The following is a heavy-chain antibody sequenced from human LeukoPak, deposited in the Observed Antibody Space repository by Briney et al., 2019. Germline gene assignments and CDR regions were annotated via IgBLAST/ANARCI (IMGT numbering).Heavy chain of an antibody. CDR1: GFTFSSYG. Sequence: GGSLRLSCAASGFTFSSYGMHWVRQAPGKGLVWVSRINSDGTSTRYADSVKGRFTISRDNAKNTLYLLMNSLRAEDTAVYYCARDHYGGYHYYCYYMDVWGKGTTVTVSS. CDR2: INSDGTST. J-gene: IGHJ6*03. CDR3: ARDHYGGYHYYCYYMDV. V-gene: IGHV3-74*01. D-gene: IGHD4-23*01.